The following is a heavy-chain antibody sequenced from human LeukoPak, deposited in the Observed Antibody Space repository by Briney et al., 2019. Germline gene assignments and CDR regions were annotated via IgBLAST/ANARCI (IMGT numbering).Heavy chain of an antibody. V-gene: IGHV4-4*07. CDR1: GGSISSYY. D-gene: IGHD5-24*01. Sequence: SETLSLTCTVSGGSISSYYWCWIRQPAGKGLEWIGRTHTSGTTNYNPSLKSRVTMSVDTSNNQFSLKLSSVTAADTAVYYCARGSREMATIFDYWGLGTLVTVSS. CDR2: THTSGTT. CDR3: ARGSREMATIFDY. J-gene: IGHJ4*02.